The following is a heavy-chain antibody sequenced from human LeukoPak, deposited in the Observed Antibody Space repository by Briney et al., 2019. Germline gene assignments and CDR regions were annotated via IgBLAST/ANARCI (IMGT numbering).Heavy chain of an antibody. J-gene: IGHJ3*02. V-gene: IGHV4-34*01. CDR3: ARRFAYYYDSSGPKWYAFDI. D-gene: IGHD3-22*01. CDR1: GFTFSDYY. Sequence: LRLSCAASGFTFSDYYMIWIRQPPGKGLEWIGEINHSGSTNYNPSLKSRVTISVDTSKNQFSLKLSSVTAADRAVYYCARRFAYYYDSSGPKWYAFDIWGQGTMVTVSS. CDR2: INHSGST.